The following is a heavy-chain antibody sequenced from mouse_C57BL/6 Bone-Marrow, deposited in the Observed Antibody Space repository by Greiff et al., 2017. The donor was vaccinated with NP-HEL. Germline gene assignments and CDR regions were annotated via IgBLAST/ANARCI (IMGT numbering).Heavy chain of an antibody. CDR2: ISYDGSN. Sequence: VQLKESGPGLVKPSQSLSLTCSVTGYSITSGYYWNWIRQFPGNKLEWMGYISYDGSNNYNPSLKNRISITRDTSKNQFFLKLNSVTTEDTATYYCAKPLYYYAMDYWGQGTSVTVSS. J-gene: IGHJ4*01. CDR1: GYSITSGYY. CDR3: AKPLYYYAMDY. V-gene: IGHV3-6*01.